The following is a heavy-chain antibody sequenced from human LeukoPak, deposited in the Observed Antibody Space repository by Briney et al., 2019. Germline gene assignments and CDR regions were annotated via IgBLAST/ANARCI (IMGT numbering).Heavy chain of an antibody. J-gene: IGHJ4*02. CDR2: IYYSGDT. CDR1: GGSISSRSYY. CDR3: ARDRSRWDLLPFDS. V-gene: IGHV4-39*07. Sequence: SETLSLTCTVSGGSISSRSYYWGWIRQPPGKGLEWIAIIYYSGDTYYNPSLKSRVTISVDTSKNQFSLKLSSVAAADTAVYYCARDRSRWDLLPFDSWGQGTLVTVSS. D-gene: IGHD1-26*01.